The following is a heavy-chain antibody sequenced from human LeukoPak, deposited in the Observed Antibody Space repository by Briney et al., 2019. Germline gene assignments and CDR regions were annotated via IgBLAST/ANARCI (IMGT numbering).Heavy chain of an antibody. CDR2: IWYDGSNK. D-gene: IGHD4-11*01. V-gene: IGHV3-33*01. Sequence: PGGSLRLSCAASGFTFSSYGMHWVRQAPGKGLEWVAVIWYDGSNKYYADSVKGRFTISRDNSKNTLYLQMNSLRAEDTAVYYCARDKGPGYSNSYWFDYWGQGTLVTVSS. CDR3: ARDKGPGYSNSYWFDY. CDR1: GFTFSSYG. J-gene: IGHJ4*02.